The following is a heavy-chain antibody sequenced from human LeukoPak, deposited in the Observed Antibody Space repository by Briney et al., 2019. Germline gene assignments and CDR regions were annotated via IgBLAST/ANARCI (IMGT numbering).Heavy chain of an antibody. Sequence: AGGSLRLSCAVYGFNFNDYGMHWVRQLPGKGLEWVSSINWDGATTAYGDSVKGRFTISRDNAKNSLYLQMNSLRAEDTAVYYCARDGTTPGFDYWGQGTLVTVSS. V-gene: IGHV3-20*04. CDR2: INWDGATT. D-gene: IGHD1-1*01. CDR3: ARDGTTPGFDY. CDR1: GFNFNDYG. J-gene: IGHJ4*02.